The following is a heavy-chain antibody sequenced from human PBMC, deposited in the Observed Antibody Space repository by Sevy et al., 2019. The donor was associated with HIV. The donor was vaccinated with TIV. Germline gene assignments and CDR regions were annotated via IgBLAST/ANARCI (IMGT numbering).Heavy chain of an antibody. Sequence: GGSLRLSCATSGFTFSSYWMHWVRQAPGKGLVWVSRINTDGSRTTYADSVKGRFTISRNNAENTLYLQMNSLRAEDTAVYYCARSSGSYFDWGQGTLVTVSS. CDR3: ARSSGSYFD. D-gene: IGHD3-10*01. V-gene: IGHV3-74*01. CDR1: GFTFSSYW. CDR2: INTDGSRT. J-gene: IGHJ4*02.